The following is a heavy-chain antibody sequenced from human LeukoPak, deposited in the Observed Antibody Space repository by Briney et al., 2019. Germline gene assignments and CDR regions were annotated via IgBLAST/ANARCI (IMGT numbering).Heavy chain of an antibody. D-gene: IGHD6-13*01. CDR3: ARLPSIAAAGYCYYYGMDV. V-gene: IGHV4-59*08. Sequence: SETLSLTCTVSGGSISSYYWSWIRQPPGKGLEWIGYIYYSGSTNYNPSLKSRVTISVDTSKNQFSLKLSSVTAADTAVYYCARLPSIAAAGYCYYYGMDVWGQGTTVTVSS. J-gene: IGHJ6*02. CDR2: IYYSGST. CDR1: GGSISSYY.